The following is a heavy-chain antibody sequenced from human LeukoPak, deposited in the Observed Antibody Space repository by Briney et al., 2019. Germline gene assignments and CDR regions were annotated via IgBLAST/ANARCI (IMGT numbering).Heavy chain of an antibody. J-gene: IGHJ4*02. Sequence: GGSLRLSCEASGFTFGSHAMYWVRQAPGKGLEWVAGIFGSGGSPHYADSVKGRFTISRDNSRNTVYLQINSLRAEDTAAYYCGKTTVGYSSGQKPAWPVDYWGQGTLVTVSS. CDR3: GKTTVGYSSGQKPAWPVDY. V-gene: IGHV3-23*01. CDR2: IFGSGGSP. D-gene: IGHD5-18*01. CDR1: GFTFGSHA.